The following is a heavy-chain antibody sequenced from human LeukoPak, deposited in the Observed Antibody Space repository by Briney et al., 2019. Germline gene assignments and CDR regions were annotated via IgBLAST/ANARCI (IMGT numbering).Heavy chain of an antibody. CDR1: GFTFSSYA. CDR3: VEARGWLRDFDY. V-gene: IGHV3-64D*06. Sequence: GGSLRLSCSASGFTFSSYAMHWVRQAPGKGLEYVSAISSNGGSTYHADSVKGRFTISRDNSKNTLYLQMSSLRAGDTAVYYCVEARGWLRDFDYWGQGTLVTVSS. D-gene: IGHD5-12*01. J-gene: IGHJ4*02. CDR2: ISSNGGST.